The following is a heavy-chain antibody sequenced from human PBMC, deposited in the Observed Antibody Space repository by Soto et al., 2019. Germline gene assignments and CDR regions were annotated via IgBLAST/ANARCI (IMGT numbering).Heavy chain of an antibody. V-gene: IGHV3-30*18. CDR3: AKDAGGIAADAFDI. CDR2: ISYDGSNK. Sequence: GGSLRLSCAASGFTFSSYGMHWVHQAPGKGLEWVAVISYDGSNKYYADSVKGRFTISRDNSKNTLYLQMNSLRAEDTAVYYCAKDAGGIAADAFDIWGQGTMVTVSS. J-gene: IGHJ3*02. D-gene: IGHD6-13*01. CDR1: GFTFSSYG.